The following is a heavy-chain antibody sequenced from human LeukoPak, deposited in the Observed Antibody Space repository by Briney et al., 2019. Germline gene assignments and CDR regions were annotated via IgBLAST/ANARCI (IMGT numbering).Heavy chain of an antibody. CDR1: GFTFSAYA. CDR2: ISSNGGSS. D-gene: IGHD3-3*01. Sequence: GGSLRLSCSASGFTFSAYAMYWVRQAPGKGLEYVSGISSNGGSSFYADSVKGRFTISRDNSKNTLYLQMSSLRAEDTAVYYCVKDLNYNFWSGLGNWGQGTLVTVSS. CDR3: VKDLNYNFWSGLGN. V-gene: IGHV3-64D*09. J-gene: IGHJ4*02.